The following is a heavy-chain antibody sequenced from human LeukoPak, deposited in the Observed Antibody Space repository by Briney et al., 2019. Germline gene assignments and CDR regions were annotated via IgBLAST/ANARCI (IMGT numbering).Heavy chain of an antibody. CDR2: IKQDGSEK. D-gene: IGHD3-16*01. CDR1: GFTFSSYW. V-gene: IGHV3-7*01. J-gene: IGHJ4*02. Sequence: PGGSLRLSCAASGFTFSSYWMSWVRQAPGKGLEWVANIKQDGSEKYYVDSVKGRFTIPRDNAKNSLYLQMNSLRAEDTAVYYCARDHPYYDYVWGSYDRWLNQDYWGQGTLVTVSS. CDR3: ARDHPYYDYVWGSYDRWLNQDY.